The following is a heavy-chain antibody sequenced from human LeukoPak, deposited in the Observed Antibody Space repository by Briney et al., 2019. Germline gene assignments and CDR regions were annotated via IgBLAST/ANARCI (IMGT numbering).Heavy chain of an antibody. CDR2: INHSGST. Sequence: SETLSLTCAVYGGSFSGYYWSWIRQPPGKGLEWIGEINHSGSTNYNPSLKSRVTISVDTSKNRFSLKLSSVTAADTAVYYCARHQDDELFDYWGQGTLVTVSS. J-gene: IGHJ4*02. CDR3: ARHQDDELFDY. D-gene: IGHD1-7*01. V-gene: IGHV4-34*01. CDR1: GGSFSGYY.